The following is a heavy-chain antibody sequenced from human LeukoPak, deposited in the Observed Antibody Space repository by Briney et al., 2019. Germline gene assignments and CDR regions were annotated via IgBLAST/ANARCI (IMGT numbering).Heavy chain of an antibody. Sequence: QPGGSLRLSCAASGFTFSTYALHWVRQAPGKGLEWVAVISYDDGSNKYYADSVKGRFTISRDNSKNTLYLQMNSLRAEDTAVYYCAREGYSGYVSDFDYWGQGTLVTVSS. CDR1: GFTFSTYA. J-gene: IGHJ4*02. V-gene: IGHV3-30*04. CDR3: AREGYSGYVSDFDY. D-gene: IGHD5-12*01. CDR2: ISYDDGSNK.